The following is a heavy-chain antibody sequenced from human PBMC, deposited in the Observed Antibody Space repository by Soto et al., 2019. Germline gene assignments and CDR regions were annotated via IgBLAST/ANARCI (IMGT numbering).Heavy chain of an antibody. D-gene: IGHD3-10*01. J-gene: IGHJ4*02. V-gene: IGHV2-70*12. Sequence: SGPTLVNPPQTLTLTCTFSGFSLTTFGMCVTWIRQPPGKALEWLARIDWDDDTYFNTSLRTRLSISKDTSKNQVVLRMTNMYPVDTATYYCARVRDDYDYFDYWGQGTLVTVSS. CDR2: IDWDDDT. CDR3: ARVRDDYDYFDY. CDR1: GFSLTTFGMC.